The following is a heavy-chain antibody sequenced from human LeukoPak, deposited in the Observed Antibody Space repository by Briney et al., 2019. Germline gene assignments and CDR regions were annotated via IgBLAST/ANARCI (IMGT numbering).Heavy chain of an antibody. J-gene: IGHJ4*02. D-gene: IGHD2-15*01. Sequence: PGGSLRLSCAASGLTFTSYWMHWVRQAPGKGLVWVSRINSDGSSTNYADSVKGRFTISRDNAKNTLYLQMNSLRAEDTAVYYCARDRGGGSCFDYWGQGTLVTVSS. CDR2: INSDGSST. CDR1: GLTFTSYW. V-gene: IGHV3-74*01. CDR3: ARDRGGGSCFDY.